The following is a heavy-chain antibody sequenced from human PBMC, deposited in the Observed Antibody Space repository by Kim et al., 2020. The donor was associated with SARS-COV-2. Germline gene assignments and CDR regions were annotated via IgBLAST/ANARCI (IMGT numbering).Heavy chain of an antibody. V-gene: IGHV1-69*13. CDR2: IIPIFGTA. CDR1: GGTFSSYA. D-gene: IGHD2-2*01. J-gene: IGHJ6*02. Sequence: SVKVSCKASGGTFSSYAISWVRQAPGQGLEWMGGIIPIFGTANYAQKFQGRVTITADESTSTAYMELSSLRSEDTAVYYCARVFTELNIPALSTETYHGMDVWGQGTTVTVSS. CDR3: ARVFTELNIPALSTETYHGMDV.